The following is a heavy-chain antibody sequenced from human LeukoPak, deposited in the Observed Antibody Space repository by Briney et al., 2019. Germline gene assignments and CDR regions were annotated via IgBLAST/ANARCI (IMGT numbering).Heavy chain of an antibody. CDR1: GYSFTSYW. D-gene: IGHD1-7*01. J-gene: IGHJ4*02. CDR3: ARRPAGTRTFDY. CDR2: IYGADYTT. V-gene: IGHV5-51*01. Sequence: GESLKISCKGSGYSFTSYWIGWVRQMPGKGLEWMGGIYGADYTTIYSPPFHGQITISADQSISTAYLQWTSLKASDTAMYYCARRPAGTRTFDYWGQGALVTVSS.